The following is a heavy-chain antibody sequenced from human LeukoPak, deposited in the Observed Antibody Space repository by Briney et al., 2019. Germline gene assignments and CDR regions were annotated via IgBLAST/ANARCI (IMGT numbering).Heavy chain of an antibody. Sequence: GGSLRLSCAASGFTFSTYEMNWVRQAPGKGLEWVSYISSSGTVIYYADSVKGRFTISRDNAKKSLYLQMNSLRAQDTAVYYCAREPTIPYFDYWGQGTLVTVPS. V-gene: IGHV3-48*03. CDR2: ISSSGTVI. CDR1: GFTFSTYE. J-gene: IGHJ4*02. CDR3: AREPTIPYFDY. D-gene: IGHD4/OR15-4a*01.